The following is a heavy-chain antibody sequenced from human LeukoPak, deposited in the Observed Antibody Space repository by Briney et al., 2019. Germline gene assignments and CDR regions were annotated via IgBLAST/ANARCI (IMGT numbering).Heavy chain of an antibody. J-gene: IGHJ5*02. CDR1: GGSFSGYY. CDR3: ARGRAYCSSTSCRHRWFDP. V-gene: IGHV4-34*09. D-gene: IGHD2-2*01. Sequence: PSETLSLTCAVYGGSFSGYYWSWIRQPPGKGLEWIGEINHSGSTNYNPSLKSRVTISVDTSKNQFSLKLSSVTAADTAVYYCARGRAYCSSTSCRHRWFDPWGQGTLVTVSS. CDR2: INHSGST.